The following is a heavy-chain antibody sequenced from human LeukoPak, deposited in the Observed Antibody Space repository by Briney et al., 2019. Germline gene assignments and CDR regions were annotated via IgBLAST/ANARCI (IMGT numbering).Heavy chain of an antibody. J-gene: IGHJ4*02. CDR3: AQERWYYDSSGYYGDDY. D-gene: IGHD3-22*01. V-gene: IGHV3-23*01. CDR1: GFTVSSNY. CDR2: ISGSGGST. Sequence: GGSLRLSCAASGFTVSSNYMSWVRQAPGKGLEWVSAISGSGGSTYYADSVKGRFTISRDNSKNTLYLQMNSLRAEDTAVYYCAQERWYYDSSGYYGDDYWGQGTLVTVSS.